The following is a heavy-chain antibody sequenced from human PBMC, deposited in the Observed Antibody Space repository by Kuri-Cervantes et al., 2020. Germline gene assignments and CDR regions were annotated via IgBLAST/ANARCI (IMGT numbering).Heavy chain of an antibody. D-gene: IGHD6-13*01. Sequence: SETLSLTCAVYGGSFSGYYWSWIRQPPGKGLEWIGYIYYSGSTNYSPSLKSRVTISVDTSKNQFSLRLSSVTAADTAVYYCARGGHGSYWYPLDYWGQGTLVTVSS. CDR1: GGSFSGYY. CDR2: IYYSGST. CDR3: ARGGHGSYWYPLDY. J-gene: IGHJ4*02. V-gene: IGHV4-59*01.